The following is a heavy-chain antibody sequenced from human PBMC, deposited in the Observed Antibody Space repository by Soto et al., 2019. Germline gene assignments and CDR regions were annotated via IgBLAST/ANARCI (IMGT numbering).Heavy chain of an antibody. D-gene: IGHD2-2*01. CDR1: GGSFSGYY. Sequence: SETLSLTCAVYGGSFSGYYWSWIRQPPGKGLEWIGEINHSGSTNYNPSLKSRVTISVDTSKNQFSLKLSSVTAADTAVYYCARVGPYCSSTSCYENQYNWFDPWGQGTLVTVAS. V-gene: IGHV4-34*01. CDR2: INHSGST. CDR3: ARVGPYCSSTSCYENQYNWFDP. J-gene: IGHJ5*02.